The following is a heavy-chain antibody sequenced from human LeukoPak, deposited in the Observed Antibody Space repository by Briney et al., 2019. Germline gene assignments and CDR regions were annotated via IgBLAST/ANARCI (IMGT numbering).Heavy chain of an antibody. CDR1: GFTFSDYY. CDR3: AKGPAGRAAAGTFDH. V-gene: IGHV3-30*02. CDR2: IRYDGSNK. J-gene: IGHJ4*02. D-gene: IGHD6-13*01. Sequence: GGSLRLSCAASGFTFSDYYMSWIRQAPGKGLEWVAFIRYDGSNKYYADSVKGRFTISRDNSKNTLYLQMNSLRAEDTAIYYCAKGPAGRAAAGTFDHWGQGTLVTVSS.